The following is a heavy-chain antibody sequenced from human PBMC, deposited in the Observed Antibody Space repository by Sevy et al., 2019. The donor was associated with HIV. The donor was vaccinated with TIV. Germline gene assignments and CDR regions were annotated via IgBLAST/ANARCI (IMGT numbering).Heavy chain of an antibody. D-gene: IGHD6-13*01. V-gene: IGHV3-30*18. Sequence: GGSLRLSCAASGFTFSSYGMHWVSQAPGKGLESVAVISYDGSNKYYADSVKGRFTISRDNSKNTLYLQMNSLRAEDTAVYYCAKDRTTGIAAAGTPFDYWGQGTLVTVSS. CDR1: GFTFSSYG. J-gene: IGHJ4*02. CDR3: AKDRTTGIAAAGTPFDY. CDR2: ISYDGSNK.